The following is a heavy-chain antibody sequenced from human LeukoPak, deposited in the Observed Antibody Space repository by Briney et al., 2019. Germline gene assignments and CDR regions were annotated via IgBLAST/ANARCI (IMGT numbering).Heavy chain of an antibody. V-gene: IGHV3-33*01. CDR1: GFTFSVYG. CDR3: ARAGGSYYYYFDY. CDR2: MWYDGSNK. Sequence: GGSLRLSCAASGFTFSVYGMHWVRQAPGKGLEWVAVMWYDGSNKYYADSVKGRFTISRDNSKSTLYLEMSSLRAEDTAVYFCARAGGSYYYYFDYWGQGTLVTVSS. D-gene: IGHD1-26*01. J-gene: IGHJ4*02.